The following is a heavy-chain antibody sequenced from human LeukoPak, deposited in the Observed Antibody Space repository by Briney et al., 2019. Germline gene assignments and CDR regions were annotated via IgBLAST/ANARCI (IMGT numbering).Heavy chain of an antibody. CDR1: GYTFTGYY. CDR2: INPNSGGT. V-gene: IGHV1-2*02. CDR3: AREGRGWAFDI. Sequence: ASVKVSCKASGYTFTGYYIYWVRQAPGQGLEWMGWINPNSGGTNYAQKFQGRVTMTRDTSISRAYMVLSRLRSDDTAVYYCAREGRGWAFDIWGQGTMVTVSS. D-gene: IGHD2-15*01. J-gene: IGHJ3*02.